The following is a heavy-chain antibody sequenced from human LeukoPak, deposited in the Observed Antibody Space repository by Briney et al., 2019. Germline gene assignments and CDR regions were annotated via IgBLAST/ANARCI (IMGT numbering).Heavy chain of an antibody. V-gene: IGHV3-30*18. CDR2: ISYDGSNK. CDR3: AKGRLGSFLD. Sequence: GGSLRLSCAASGFTFSSYGMHWVRQAPGKGLEWVAVISYDGSNKYYADSVKGRFTISRDNSKNTLYLQMNSLRAEDTAVYYCAKGRLGSFLDWGQGTLVTVSS. CDR1: GFTFSSYG. D-gene: IGHD2/OR15-2a*01. J-gene: IGHJ4*02.